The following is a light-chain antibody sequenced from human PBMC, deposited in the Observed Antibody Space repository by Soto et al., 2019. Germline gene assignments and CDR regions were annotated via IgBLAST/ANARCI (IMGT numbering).Light chain of an antibody. CDR3: QQYYSYPIT. CDR1: QSISSW. J-gene: IGKJ5*01. Sequence: DIKMNQSPSTLSASVGDRVTITCRASQSISSWLAWYQQKPGKAPKLLIYKASTLKSGVPSRFSGSGSGTDFTLTISCLQSEDFATYYCQQYYSYPITFGQGTRLEIK. CDR2: KAS. V-gene: IGKV1-5*03.